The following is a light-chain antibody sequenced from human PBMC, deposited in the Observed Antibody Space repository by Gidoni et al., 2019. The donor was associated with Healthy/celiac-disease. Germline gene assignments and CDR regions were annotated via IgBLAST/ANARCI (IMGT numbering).Light chain of an antibody. Sequence: QSAPTQPASVSGSPGQSTTISCTGTSSDVGGYNYVSWYQQHPGKAPKLMIYEVSNRPSGVSNRFSGSKSGNTASLTISGLQAEDEADYYCSSYTSSSTRVVFGGGTKLTVL. CDR2: EVS. J-gene: IGLJ2*01. CDR1: SSDVGGYNY. CDR3: SSYTSSSTRVV. V-gene: IGLV2-14*01.